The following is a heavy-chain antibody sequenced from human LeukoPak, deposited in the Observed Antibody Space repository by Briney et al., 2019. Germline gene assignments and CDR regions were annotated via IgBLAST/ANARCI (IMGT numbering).Heavy chain of an antibody. CDR3: ARERCSGGNCYSGMDY. CDR1: GFTFSSYG. CDR2: IWYDGSNK. Sequence: GGSLRLSCAASGFTFSSYGIHWVRQAPGKGLEWVAVIWYDGSNKYYADSVKGRFTISRDNSKNTLYLQMNSLRGEDTAVYYCARERCSGGNCYSGMDYWGQGTLVTVSS. J-gene: IGHJ4*02. V-gene: IGHV3-33*01. D-gene: IGHD2-15*01.